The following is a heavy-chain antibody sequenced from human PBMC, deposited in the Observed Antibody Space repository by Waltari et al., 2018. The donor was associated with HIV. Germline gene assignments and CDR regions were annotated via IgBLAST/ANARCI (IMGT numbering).Heavy chain of an antibody. CDR1: GFLLADHY. V-gene: IGHV1-46*01. J-gene: IGHJ4*02. CDR3: ARAGLGGLIQDFDI. Sequence: QVQLIQPAFEMRKPGTSVRLSCRASGFLLADHYIHWVRQGPRHIFEWMGIINAGGGDAKSAQKFQARVTLTRDLCTGSIYMDLMSLKSDDTGVYFCARAGLGGLIQDFDIWGQGTQLIVSS. CDR2: INAGGGDA. D-gene: IGHD1-26*01.